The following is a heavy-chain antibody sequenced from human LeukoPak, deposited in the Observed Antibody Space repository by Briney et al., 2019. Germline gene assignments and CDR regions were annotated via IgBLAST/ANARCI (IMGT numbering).Heavy chain of an antibody. CDR3: ARTYPDCDY. J-gene: IGHJ4*02. CDR1: GSSISTTNYY. Sequence: SETLSLTCNVSGSSISTTNYYWGWIRQPPGKGLEWLGNIHYSGSTYYNPSLQSRVTLSVDTSKNQFSLKLTSVTATDTAVYYCARTYPDCDYWGQGTLVTVSS. CDR2: IHYSGST. D-gene: IGHD2-21*02. V-gene: IGHV4-39*01.